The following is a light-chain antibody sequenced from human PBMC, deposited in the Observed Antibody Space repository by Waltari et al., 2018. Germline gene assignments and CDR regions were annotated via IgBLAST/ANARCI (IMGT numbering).Light chain of an antibody. CDR2: GNT. CDR3: QSYDSSLSALV. Sequence: SVLTQPPSVSGAPGPRLTISRTGRSSNFGSTYDAHWSQQVPGTAPKLLIYGNTYRPSGVPDRFSGSKSGTSASLAITGLQDEDEADYYCQSYDSSLSALVFGGGTKLTVL. J-gene: IGLJ2*01. CDR1: SSNFGSTYD. V-gene: IGLV1-40*01.